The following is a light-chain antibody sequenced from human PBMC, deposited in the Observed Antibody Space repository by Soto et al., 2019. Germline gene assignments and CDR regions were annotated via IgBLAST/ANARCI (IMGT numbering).Light chain of an antibody. J-gene: IGLJ2*01. CDR2: EVS. CDR1: STDVGAYNY. Sequence: QSALTQPASVSASPGQSITISCTGPSTDVGAYNYVSWYQQHPGKAPKLIIYEVSNRPSGVSNRFSGSKSGNTASLTISGLQAEDEADYYCSSPTPSSTLFGGGTKLTVL. V-gene: IGLV2-14*01. CDR3: SSPTPSSTL.